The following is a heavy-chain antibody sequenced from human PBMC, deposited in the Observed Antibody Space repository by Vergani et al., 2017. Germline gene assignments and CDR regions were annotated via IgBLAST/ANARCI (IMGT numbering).Heavy chain of an antibody. CDR1: GGTFSSYA. J-gene: IGHJ5*02. CDR2: IIPIFGIA. Sequence: QVQLVQSGAEVKKPGSSVKVSCKASGGTFSSYAISWVRQAPGQGLEWMGGIIPIFGIANDAQKFQGRVTITADESTSTAYMELSSLRSEDTAVDYCARVGQQLVLSGWFDPWGQGTLVTVSS. CDR3: ARVGQQLVLSGWFDP. D-gene: IGHD6-13*01. V-gene: IGHV1-69*01.